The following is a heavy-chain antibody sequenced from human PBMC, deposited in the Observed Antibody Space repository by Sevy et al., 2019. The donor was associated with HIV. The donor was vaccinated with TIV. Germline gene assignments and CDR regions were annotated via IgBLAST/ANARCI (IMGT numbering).Heavy chain of an antibody. CDR1: GFTFSSYP. V-gene: IGHV3-30-3*01. J-gene: IGHJ3*01. Sequence: LSLTCAASGFTFSSYPMHWVRQAPGKGLEWVSFISFDGTDKYYADPVKGRFTITRDNSKNTLFLKMNSLRAEDTVFYYCVRETTMLPRGAFDFWGQGTMVTVSS. CDR2: ISFDGTDK. D-gene: IGHD3-10*01. CDR3: VRETTMLPRGAFDF.